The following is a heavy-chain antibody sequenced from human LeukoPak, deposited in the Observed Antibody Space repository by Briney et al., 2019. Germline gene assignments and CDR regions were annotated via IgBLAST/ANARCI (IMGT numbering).Heavy chain of an antibody. J-gene: IGHJ4*02. CDR1: GFPFGDYA. V-gene: IGHV3-49*04. CDR3: TRALIVGANMWY. D-gene: IGHD1-26*01. CDR2: IRSKAYGGTT. Sequence: GGSLRLSCTASGFPFGDYAMSWVRQAPGKGLEWVGFIRSKAYGGTTEYAASVKGRFTISRDDSKSIAYLQMNSLKTEDTAVYYCTRALIVGANMWYWGQGTLVTVSS.